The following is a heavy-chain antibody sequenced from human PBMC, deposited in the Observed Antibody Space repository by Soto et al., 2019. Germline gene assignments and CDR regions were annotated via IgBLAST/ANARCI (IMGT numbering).Heavy chain of an antibody. CDR2: IKQDGSEK. CDR3: ARATTMVRGVIRY. V-gene: IGHV3-7*01. J-gene: IGHJ4*02. CDR1: GFTFSSYW. D-gene: IGHD3-10*01. Sequence: EVQLVESGGGLVQPGGSLRLSCAASGFTFSSYWMSWVRQAPGKGLEWVANIKQDGSEKYYVDSVKGRFTISRDNAKNSLHLQMNSLRAEDKAVYYCARATTMVRGVIRYWGQGTLVTVSS.